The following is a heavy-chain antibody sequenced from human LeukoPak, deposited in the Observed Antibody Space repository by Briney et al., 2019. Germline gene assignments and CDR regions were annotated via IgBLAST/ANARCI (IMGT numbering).Heavy chain of an antibody. CDR2: INCDGSTT. V-gene: IGHV3-74*01. Sequence: GGSLRLSCAASGFTFSSSWMHWVRQAPGKGLVWVSRINCDGSTTNYADSVKGRFTISRDNAKNTLYLQMNGVRAEDTAVYFCASGHGYNFAYTLNYWGQGTLVTVSS. CDR1: GFTFSSSW. J-gene: IGHJ4*02. CDR3: ASGHGYNFAYTLNY. D-gene: IGHD5-18*01.